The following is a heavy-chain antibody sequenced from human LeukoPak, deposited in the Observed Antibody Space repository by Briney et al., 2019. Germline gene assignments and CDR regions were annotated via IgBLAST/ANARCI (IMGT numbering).Heavy chain of an antibody. Sequence: GGSLRLSCAASGFTFSAYSMNWVRQAPGKGLDWVSYISSRSFTIYYADSVKGRFTISRDNAKNSLYLEMNSLRDEDTAVYYCAMTLMWGYNAFDIWGQGTMVTVSS. CDR2: ISSRSFTI. V-gene: IGHV3-48*02. CDR3: AMTLMWGYNAFDI. CDR1: GFTFSAYS. J-gene: IGHJ3*02. D-gene: IGHD5-12*01.